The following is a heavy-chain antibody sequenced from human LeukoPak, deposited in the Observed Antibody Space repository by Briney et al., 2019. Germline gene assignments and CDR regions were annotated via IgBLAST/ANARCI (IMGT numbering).Heavy chain of an antibody. CDR1: GFTFSSYW. CDR2: XXQDGSEK. J-gene: IGHJ4*02. CDR3: ARGALSWLRPIYFDY. D-gene: IGHD5-12*01. V-gene: IGHV3-7*03. Sequence: GGSLRLSCAASGFTFSSYWMSWVRQAPGKGLXXXXXXXQDGSEKYYVDSVKGRFTISRDNAKNSLYLQMNSLRAEDTAVYYCARGALSWLRPIYFDYWGQGTLVTVSS.